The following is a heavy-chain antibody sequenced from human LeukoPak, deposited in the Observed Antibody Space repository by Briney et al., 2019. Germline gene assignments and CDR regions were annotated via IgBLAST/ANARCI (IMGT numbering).Heavy chain of an antibody. CDR1: GYTFTSYG. D-gene: IGHD1-26*01. CDR2: ISAYNGNT. CDR3: ARATKYSGSYYAAFDI. V-gene: IGHV1-18*01. J-gene: IGHJ3*02. Sequence: ASVKVSCKASGYTFTSYGISWVRQAPGQGLEWMGWISAYNGNTNYAQKLQGRVTMTTDTSTSTAYMELRSLRSDDTAVYYCARATKYSGSYYAAFDIWGQGTMVTVSS.